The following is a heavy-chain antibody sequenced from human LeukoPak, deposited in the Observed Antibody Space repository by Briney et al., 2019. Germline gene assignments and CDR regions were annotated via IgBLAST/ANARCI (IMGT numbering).Heavy chain of an antibody. CDR3: ARDLCSSCGWFNP. CDR1: GVTFSSYS. Sequence: GGSLGPSCAASGVTFSSYSMNWVRQAPGKGLEWVSSISSSRSNIYYADSVKGRYIISRDNAKNSLYLQMTSLRVEDTAVYYCARDLCSSCGWFNPWGQGTLVTVSS. V-gene: IGHV3-21*01. J-gene: IGHJ5*02. D-gene: IGHD2-2*01. CDR2: ISSSRSNI.